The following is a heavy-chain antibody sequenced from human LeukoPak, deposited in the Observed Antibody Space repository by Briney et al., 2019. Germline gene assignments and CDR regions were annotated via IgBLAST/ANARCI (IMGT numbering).Heavy chain of an antibody. Sequence: PGGSLRLSCAASGFTFSSYWMSWVRQAPGKGLEWVANIKQDGSEKYYVDSVKGRFTISRDNAKNSLCLQMNSLRAEDTAVYYCARLGPTANSYYYYYYMDVWGKGTTVTVSS. CDR3: ARLGPTANSYYYYYYMDV. CDR1: GFTFSSYW. CDR2: IKQDGSEK. J-gene: IGHJ6*03. V-gene: IGHV3-7*01. D-gene: IGHD3-16*01.